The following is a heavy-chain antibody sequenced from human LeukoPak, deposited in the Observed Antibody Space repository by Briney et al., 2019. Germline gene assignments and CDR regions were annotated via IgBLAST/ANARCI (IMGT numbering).Heavy chain of an antibody. Sequence: GGSLRLSCAASGFTFSIYWMHWVRQAPGKGLVWVSRINTDGSGTIYADSVKGRFTISRDNAKNTLYLQMNSLRAEDTAVYYCARVVPRGDYYGMDVWGQGTTVTVFS. CDR2: INTDGSGT. CDR3: ARVVPRGDYYGMDV. CDR1: GFTFSIYW. J-gene: IGHJ6*01. V-gene: IGHV3-74*01.